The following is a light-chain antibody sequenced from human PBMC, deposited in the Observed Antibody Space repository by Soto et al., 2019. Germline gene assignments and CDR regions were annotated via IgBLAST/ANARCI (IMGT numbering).Light chain of an antibody. CDR1: SSDVGSYNL. J-gene: IGLJ1*01. V-gene: IGLV2-23*02. CDR3: CSYAGSSLYV. Sequence: QSVLSQPASVSGSPGPSITISCTGTSSDVGSYNLVSWYQQHPGKAPKLMIYEVSKRPSGVSNRFSGSKSGNTASLTISGLQAEDEADYYCCSYAGSSLYVFGTGTKVTVL. CDR2: EVS.